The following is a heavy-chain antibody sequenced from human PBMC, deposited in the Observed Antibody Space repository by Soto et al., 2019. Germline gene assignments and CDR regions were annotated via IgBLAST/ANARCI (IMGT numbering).Heavy chain of an antibody. CDR2: IYSGGST. CDR1: GFTVSSNY. CDR3: ARVSSGQPPVYSHYYYMDV. Sequence: GGSLRLSCVASGFTVSSNYMSWVRQAPGKGLEWVSVIYSGGSTYYADSVKGRFTISRDNSKNTLYLQMNSLRAEDTAVYYCARVSSGQPPVYSHYYYMDVWGKGTTVTVSS. J-gene: IGHJ6*03. D-gene: IGHD2-21*01. V-gene: IGHV3-66*01.